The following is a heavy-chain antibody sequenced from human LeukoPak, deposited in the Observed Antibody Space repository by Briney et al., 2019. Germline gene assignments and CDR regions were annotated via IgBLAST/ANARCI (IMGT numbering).Heavy chain of an antibody. CDR1: GGTFSSYA. Sequence: ALVKVSCKASGGTFSSYAISWVRQAPGQGLEWMGGIIPIFGTANYAQKFQGRVTITADESTSTAYMELSSLRSEDTAVYYCARGDDFWSGYYTADYWGQGTLVTVSS. V-gene: IGHV1-69*13. D-gene: IGHD3-3*01. J-gene: IGHJ4*02. CDR3: ARGDDFWSGYYTADY. CDR2: IIPIFGTA.